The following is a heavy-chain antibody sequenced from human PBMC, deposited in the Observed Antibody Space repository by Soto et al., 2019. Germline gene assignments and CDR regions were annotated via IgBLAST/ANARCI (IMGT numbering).Heavy chain of an antibody. V-gene: IGHV3-23*01. CDR2: ISASGGST. CDR1: GFTFSSYA. D-gene: IGHD3-3*01. J-gene: IGHJ4*02. CDR3: AKDQYFWSATTDY. Sequence: GGSLRLSCAASGFTFSSYAMSWVRQAPGKGLEWVSDISASGGSTHYADSVKGRLTISRDNSKNTLYLQMNSLRAEDTAVYYCAKDQYFWSATTDYWGQGTLVTVSS.